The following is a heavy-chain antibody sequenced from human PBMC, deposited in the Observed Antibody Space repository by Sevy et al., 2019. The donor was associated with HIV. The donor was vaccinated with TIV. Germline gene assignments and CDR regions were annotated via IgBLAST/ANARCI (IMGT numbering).Heavy chain of an antibody. Sequence: GGSLRLSCAASGFTFSDYYMSWIRQAPGKGLEWISYISGSDGTIYYSDSVKGRFTISRDNAKNSLYLQMNSLRAEDTAVYYCARGGRYCISTSCLWSFDYWGQGTLVTVSS. CDR3: ARGGRYCISTSCLWSFDY. CDR2: ISGSDGTI. V-gene: IGHV3-11*04. CDR1: GFTFSDYY. J-gene: IGHJ4*02. D-gene: IGHD2-2*01.